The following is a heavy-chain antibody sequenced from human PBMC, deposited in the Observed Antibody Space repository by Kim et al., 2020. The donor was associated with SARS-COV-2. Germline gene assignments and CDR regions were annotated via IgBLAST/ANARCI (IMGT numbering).Heavy chain of an antibody. Sequence: SRVTITVDTSKNQFSLKLSSVTAADTAVYYCARRSIAVAGWGLHFLFDYWGQGTLVTVSS. J-gene: IGHJ4*02. V-gene: IGHV4-39*01. CDR3: ARRSIAVAGWGLHFLFDY. D-gene: IGHD6-19*01.